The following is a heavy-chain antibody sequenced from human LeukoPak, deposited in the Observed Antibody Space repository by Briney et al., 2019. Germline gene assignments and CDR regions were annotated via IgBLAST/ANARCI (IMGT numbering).Heavy chain of an antibody. Sequence: ASVKVSCKASGGTFSSYAISWVRQAPGQGLEWMGGIIPIFGTANYAQKFQGRVTITTDESTSTAYMELSSLRSEDTAVYYCARGYCSSIGCRAFDIWGQGTLVTVSS. D-gene: IGHD2-2*01. J-gene: IGHJ3*02. CDR3: ARGYCSSIGCRAFDI. CDR1: GGTFSSYA. CDR2: IIPIFGTA. V-gene: IGHV1-69*05.